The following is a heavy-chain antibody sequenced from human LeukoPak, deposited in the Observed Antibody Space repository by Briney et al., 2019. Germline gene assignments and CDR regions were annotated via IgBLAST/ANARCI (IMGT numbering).Heavy chain of an antibody. J-gene: IGHJ4*02. V-gene: IGHV1-3*03. CDR3: ARAPLTTEGFDY. D-gene: IGHD4-11*01. CDR2: INAGNGNT. Sequence: ASVKVSCKASGYTFTSYAMHWARQAPGQRLEWMGWINAGNGNTKYSQEFQGRVTITRYTSASTAYMELSSLRSEDMAVYYCARAPLTTEGFDYWGQGTLVTVSS. CDR1: GYTFTSYA.